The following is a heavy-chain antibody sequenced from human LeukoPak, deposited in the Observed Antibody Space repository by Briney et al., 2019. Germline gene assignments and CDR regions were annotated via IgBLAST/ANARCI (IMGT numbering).Heavy chain of an antibody. D-gene: IGHD5-24*01. CDR1: GFTFSRYG. J-gene: IGHJ4*02. V-gene: IGHV3-33*01. CDR3: ARDRGEMATDY. Sequence: GGSLRLSCAASGFTFSRYGMHWVRQAPGKGLEWVAVIWYDGSNEYYADSVKGRFTIFRDNSKNTLHLQMNSLRAEDTAVYYCARDRGEMATDYWGQGTLVTVSS. CDR2: IWYDGSNE.